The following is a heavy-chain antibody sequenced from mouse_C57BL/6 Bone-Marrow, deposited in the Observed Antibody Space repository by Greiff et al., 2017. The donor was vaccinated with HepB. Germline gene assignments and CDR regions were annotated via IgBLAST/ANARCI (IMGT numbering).Heavy chain of an antibody. V-gene: IGHV1-50*01. CDR1: GYTFTSYW. CDR3: ARTTPYYYGSSYHWYFDV. Sequence: QVQLQQPGAELVKPGASVKLSCKASGYTFTSYWMQWVKQRPGQGLEWIGEIDPSDSYTNYNQKFKGKATLTVDTSSSTAYMQLISLTSEDSAVYYCARTTPYYYGSSYHWYFDVWGTGTTVTVSS. D-gene: IGHD1-1*01. J-gene: IGHJ1*03. CDR2: IDPSDSYT.